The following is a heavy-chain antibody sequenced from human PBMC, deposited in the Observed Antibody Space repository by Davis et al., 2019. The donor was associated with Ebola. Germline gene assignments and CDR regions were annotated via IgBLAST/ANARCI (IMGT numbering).Heavy chain of an antibody. V-gene: IGHV1-2*02. J-gene: IGHJ4*02. Sequence: ASVQVSCKASGYTFTGYYMHWVRQAPGQGLEWMGWINPNSGGTNYAQKFQGRVTMTRDTSTSTVYMELSSLRSEDTAVYYCASGGDSSSPWDYWGQGTLVTVSS. D-gene: IGHD6-6*01. CDR3: ASGGDSSSPWDY. CDR2: INPNSGGT. CDR1: GYTFTGYY.